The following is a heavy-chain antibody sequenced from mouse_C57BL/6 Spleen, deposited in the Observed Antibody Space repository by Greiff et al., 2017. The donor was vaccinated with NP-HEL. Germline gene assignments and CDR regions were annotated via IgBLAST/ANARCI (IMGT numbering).Heavy chain of an antibody. Sequence: QVHVKQSGAELARPGASVKLSCKASGYTFTSYGISWVKQRTGQGLEWIGEIYPRSGNTYYNEKFKGKATLTADKSSSTAYMELRSLTSEDSAVYFCARSPYYYGSSDWYFDVWGTGTTVTVSS. V-gene: IGHV1-81*01. D-gene: IGHD1-1*01. CDR3: ARSPYYYGSSDWYFDV. J-gene: IGHJ1*03. CDR1: GYTFTSYG. CDR2: IYPRSGNT.